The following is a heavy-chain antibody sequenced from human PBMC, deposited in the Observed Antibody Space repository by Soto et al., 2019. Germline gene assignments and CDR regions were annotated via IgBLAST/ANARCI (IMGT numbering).Heavy chain of an antibody. D-gene: IGHD3-10*01. J-gene: IGHJ5*02. CDR3: ACGTGGVRGVNWFDP. CDR2: INPSGGST. CDR1: GYTFTSYY. Sequence: GASVKVSCKASGYTFTSYYMRWGRQAPGQGLEWMGIINPSGGSTSYAQKFQGRVTMTRDTSTSTVYMELSSLRSEDTAVYYCACGTGGVRGVNWFDPWGQGTLVTVS. V-gene: IGHV1-46*01.